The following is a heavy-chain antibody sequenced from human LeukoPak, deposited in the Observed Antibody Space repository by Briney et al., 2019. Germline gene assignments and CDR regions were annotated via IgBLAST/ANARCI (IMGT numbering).Heavy chain of an antibody. J-gene: IGHJ4*02. CDR2: IYHSGST. CDR1: GGSFSGYY. V-gene: IGHV4-38-2*01. D-gene: IGHD6-6*01. CDR3: ARHKYSSSWEAGY. Sequence: SETLSLTCAVYGGSFSGYYWGWSRQPPGKGLEWIGSIYHSGSTYYNPSLKSRVTISVDTSKNQFSLKLSSVTAADTAVYYCARHKYSSSWEAGYWGQGTLVTVSS.